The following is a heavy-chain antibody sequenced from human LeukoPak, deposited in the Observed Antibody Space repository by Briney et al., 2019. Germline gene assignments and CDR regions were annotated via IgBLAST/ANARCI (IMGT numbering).Heavy chain of an antibody. V-gene: IGHV4-4*07. CDR1: GASMITYY. D-gene: IGHD2-2*01. CDR3: ARQWHCSGTNCYADNWFDP. CDR2: VSASGGT. Sequence: PSGTLSLTCTVSGASMITYYWTWIRQPAAKGLEWIGRVSASGGTFYNPSLKSRVTMSLDTSKSQFSLKLRSVTAADTAVYYCARQWHCSGTNCYADNWFDPWGPGTLVTVSS. J-gene: IGHJ5*02.